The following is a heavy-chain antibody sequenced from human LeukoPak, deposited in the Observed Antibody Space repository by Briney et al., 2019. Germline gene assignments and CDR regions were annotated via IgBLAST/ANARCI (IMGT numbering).Heavy chain of an antibody. Sequence: GGSLRLSCAASGFTFSSYSMNWVRQAPGKGLEWVSYISSSGSIIYYADSVKGRFTISRDNAKNSLYLQMNSLRAEDTAMYYCAREPAAAGKNWFDPWGQGTLVTVSS. V-gene: IGHV3-48*04. CDR3: AREPAAAGKNWFDP. D-gene: IGHD6-25*01. J-gene: IGHJ5*02. CDR1: GFTFSSYS. CDR2: ISSSGSII.